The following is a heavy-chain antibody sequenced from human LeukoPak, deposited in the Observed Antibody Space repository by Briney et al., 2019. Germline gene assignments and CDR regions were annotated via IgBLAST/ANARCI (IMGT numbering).Heavy chain of an antibody. CDR1: GYSISTGYY. V-gene: IGHV4-38-2*02. Sequence: PSETLSLTCTVSGYSISTGYYWDWIRQPPGKGLEWIGTFYHGGSTNYNPSLKSRVTISVDTSKNQFSLKLSSVTAADTAVYYCARRGYGYAFDIWGQGTMVTVSS. J-gene: IGHJ3*02. CDR2: FYHGGST. CDR3: ARRGYGYAFDI. D-gene: IGHD5-18*01.